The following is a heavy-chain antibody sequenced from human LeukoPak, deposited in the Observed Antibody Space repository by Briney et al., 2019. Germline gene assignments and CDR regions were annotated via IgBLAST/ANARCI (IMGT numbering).Heavy chain of an antibody. CDR3: ARLPTGFPNWFDT. D-gene: IGHD3-9*01. V-gene: IGHV4-39*01. CDR2: FHYSGST. CDR1: GGSISISSYS. J-gene: IGHJ5*02. Sequence: SETLSLTCIVSGGSISISSYSWAWVRQPPGKGLEWIAAFHYSGSTYYDPSLMSRVTVSVDTSKNQFSLKLSSLTTTDTAVYYCARLPTGFPNWFDTWGPGTLVTVSS.